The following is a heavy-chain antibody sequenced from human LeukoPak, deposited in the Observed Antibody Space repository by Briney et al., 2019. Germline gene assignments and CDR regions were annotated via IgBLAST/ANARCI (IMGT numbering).Heavy chain of an antibody. CDR3: ARDLSAVEGSEY. CDR1: GYTFTAHK. D-gene: IGHD6-6*01. V-gene: IGHV1-2*02. CDR2: ITPNNGGT. J-gene: IGHJ4*02. Sequence: ASVKVSCKASGYTFTAHKMHWVRQAPGQGLEWMGWITPNNGGTKYAQEFEGRATMTRDTSISTAYLELSRLRSDDTAVYYCARDLSAVEGSEYWGRGTLVTVSS.